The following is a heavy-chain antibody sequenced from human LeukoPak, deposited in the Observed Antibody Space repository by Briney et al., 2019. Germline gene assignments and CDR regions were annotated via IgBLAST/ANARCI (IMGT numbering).Heavy chain of an antibody. Sequence: GGSLRLSCAASGFTFSSYAMSWVRQAPGKGLEWVSAISGSGGSTYYADSVKGRFTISRDNSKNTLYLQMNSLRAEDTAVYYCAKDIIVGATTRGYYFDYWGQGTLVTVSS. CDR1: GFTFSSYA. CDR3: AKDIIVGATTRGYYFDY. V-gene: IGHV3-23*01. J-gene: IGHJ4*02. CDR2: ISGSGGST. D-gene: IGHD1-26*01.